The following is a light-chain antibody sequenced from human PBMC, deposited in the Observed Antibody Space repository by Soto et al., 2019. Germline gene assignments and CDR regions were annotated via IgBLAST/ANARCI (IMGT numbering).Light chain of an antibody. V-gene: IGLV2-14*01. J-gene: IGLJ1*01. CDR2: DVT. CDR1: SSDVGGYNS. CDR3: SSFTSSITYV. Sequence: QSVLTQPAAVSGTPGQSITISCTGTSSDVGGYNSVSWYRQDPGKAPKLMIYDVTNRPSGVSNRFSGSKSGNTASLTISGLQAEDEADYYSSSFTSSITYVFGTGTKVTV.